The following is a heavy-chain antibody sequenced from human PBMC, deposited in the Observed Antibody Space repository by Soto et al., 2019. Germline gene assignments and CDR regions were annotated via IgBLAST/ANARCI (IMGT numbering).Heavy chain of an antibody. V-gene: IGHV5-51*01. CDR2: IYPGDSDT. J-gene: IGHJ6*03. D-gene: IGHD2-21*01. CDR1: GYSFTSYW. Sequence: PGESLKISYRDSGYSFTSYWIGWERQMPGKALGCMGIIYPGDSDTRYSPSFQGQVNIPADKSISTAYLQWSSLKASATAMYYCARHLAYRGGDCYYNHESYMDVWGKGTTVTVSS. CDR3: ARHLAYRGGDCYYNHESYMDV.